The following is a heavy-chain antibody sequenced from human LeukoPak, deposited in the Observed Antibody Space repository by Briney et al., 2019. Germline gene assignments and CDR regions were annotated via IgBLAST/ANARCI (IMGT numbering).Heavy chain of an antibody. CDR1: GFTFSSYT. CDR3: TKDRYCDSTSCPTDY. D-gene: IGHD2-2*01. J-gene: IGHJ4*02. V-gene: IGHV3-30*18. CDR2: ISNDGSNK. Sequence: GGSLRLSCAASGFTFSSYTMSWVRQAPGKGLEWVAAISNDGSNKHYADSVKGRFTISRDNSRNTVYLQMNSLRAEDTAVYYCTKDRYCDSTSCPTDYWGQGTLVTVSS.